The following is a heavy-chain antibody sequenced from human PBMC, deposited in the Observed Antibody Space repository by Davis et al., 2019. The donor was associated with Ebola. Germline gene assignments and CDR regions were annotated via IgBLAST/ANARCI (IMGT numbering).Heavy chain of an antibody. D-gene: IGHD5-12*01. CDR3: ARRRVIHDMATNDYFDY. Sequence: GESLKISCKGSGYSFTNYWIGWVRQMPGKGLEWMGIIYPGDSDTKYSPSFQGQVTISADKSISTAYLQWSSLKASDTAMYYCARRRVIHDMATNDYFDYWGQGTLVTVSS. CDR2: IYPGDSDT. J-gene: IGHJ4*02. V-gene: IGHV5-51*01. CDR1: GYSFTNYW.